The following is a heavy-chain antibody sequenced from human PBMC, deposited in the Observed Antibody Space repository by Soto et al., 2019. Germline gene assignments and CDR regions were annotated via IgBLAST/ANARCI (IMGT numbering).Heavy chain of an antibody. CDR2: IWYDGSNE. V-gene: IGHV3-33*01. Sequence: SPRLSCAASGFSFSTYAMHWVRQAPGKGLEWVALIWYDGSNEFYGDSVKVRFTISRDNSKNTLYLQMNSLRAEDTAVYYCARYEYRSTMVRAIINYWGQGT. CDR3: ARYEYRSTMVRAIINY. CDR1: GFSFSTYA. D-gene: IGHD3-10*01. J-gene: IGHJ4*02.